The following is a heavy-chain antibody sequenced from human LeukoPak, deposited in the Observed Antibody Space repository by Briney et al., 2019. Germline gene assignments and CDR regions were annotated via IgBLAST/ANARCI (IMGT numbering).Heavy chain of an antibody. CDR1: GFTFRNYA. J-gene: IGHJ4*02. CDR3: AKDQGIDYGDQLHY. D-gene: IGHD4/OR15-4a*01. Sequence: GGSLRLSCAASGFTFRNYAMTWVRQAPGEGLEWVSGISGGGVRTFYGDSGKGRFTISRDNSKNTLYLQMNNLRAEDTAVYYCAKDQGIDYGDQLHYWGQGTLVTVSS. V-gene: IGHV3-23*01. CDR2: ISGGGVRT.